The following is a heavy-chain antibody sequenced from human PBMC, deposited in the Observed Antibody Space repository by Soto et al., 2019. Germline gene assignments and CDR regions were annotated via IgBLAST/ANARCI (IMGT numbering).Heavy chain of an antibody. Sequence: GSLRLSCAASGFTFSSYGMHWVRQAPGKGLEWVAVISYDGSNKYYADSVKGRFTISRDNSKNTLYLQMNSLRAEDTAVYYCAKDRHGKAVFYYYGMDVWGQGTTVTVSS. V-gene: IGHV3-30*18. J-gene: IGHJ6*02. D-gene: IGHD4-17*01. CDR2: ISYDGSNK. CDR1: GFTFSSYG. CDR3: AKDRHGKAVFYYYGMDV.